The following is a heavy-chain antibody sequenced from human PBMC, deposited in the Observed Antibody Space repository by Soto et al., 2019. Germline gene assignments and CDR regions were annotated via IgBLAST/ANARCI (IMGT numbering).Heavy chain of an antibody. CDR1: GGSISSYY. D-gene: IGHD2-8*01. Sequence: PSETLSLTCTVSGGSISSYYWSWIRQPAGKGLEWIGRIYTSGSTNYNPSLKSRVTMSVDTSKNQFSLKLSSVTAADTAVYYCARAGGNNGKNYYYYGMDVWGQGTTVTVSS. V-gene: IGHV4-4*07. CDR2: IYTSGST. CDR3: ARAGGNNGKNYYYYGMDV. J-gene: IGHJ6*02.